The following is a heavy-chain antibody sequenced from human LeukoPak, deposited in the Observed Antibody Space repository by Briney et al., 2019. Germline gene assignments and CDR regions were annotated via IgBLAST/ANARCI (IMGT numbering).Heavy chain of an antibody. J-gene: IGHJ2*01. CDR2: IYYSGST. Sequence: SETLSLTCTVSGGSISSYYWSWIRQPPGKGLEWIGYIYYSGSTNYNPSLKSRVTISVDTSKNQFSLKLSSATAADTAVYYCAGVPHYYDSSGYDYWYFDLWGRGTLVTVSS. D-gene: IGHD3-22*01. CDR3: AGVPHYYDSSGYDYWYFDL. V-gene: IGHV4-59*01. CDR1: GGSISSYY.